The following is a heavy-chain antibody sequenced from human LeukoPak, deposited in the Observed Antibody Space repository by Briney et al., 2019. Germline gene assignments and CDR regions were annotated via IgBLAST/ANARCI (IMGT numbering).Heavy chain of an antibody. CDR1: GYTFIGYY. CDR2: INPNSGGT. D-gene: IGHD2-21*02. J-gene: IGHJ4*02. V-gene: IGHV1-2*06. Sequence: ASVKVSCKASGYTFIGYYMHWVRQAPGQGLEWMGRINPNSGGTNYAQKFQGRVTMTRDTCISTAYMELSRLRSDDTAVYYCARCRFEVVTELDYWGQGTLVTVSS. CDR3: ARCRFEVVTELDY.